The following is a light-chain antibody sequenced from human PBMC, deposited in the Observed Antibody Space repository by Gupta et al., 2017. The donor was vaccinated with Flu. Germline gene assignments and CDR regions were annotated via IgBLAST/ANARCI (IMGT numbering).Light chain of an antibody. CDR3: QQYKSHPPT. CDR1: QDINIF. CDR2: ATS. V-gene: IGKV1-16*01. Sequence: DIQVTQSPSSLSASVGGRVTITCRASQDINIFLAWFQQKPGKTPKSLIYATSHLESGVPSRFSGRGSGSTFTLTISSLQPEDFATYYCQQYKSHPPTFGPGTKVDV. J-gene: IGKJ3*01.